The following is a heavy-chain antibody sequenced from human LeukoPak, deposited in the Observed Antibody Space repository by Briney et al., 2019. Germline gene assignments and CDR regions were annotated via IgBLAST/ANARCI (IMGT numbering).Heavy chain of an antibody. CDR3: ARADFIDAGPYLIGP. Sequence: ASVRVSCKTSGYRFTDYYIHWVRQAPGQGLEWMGWINTKSGRTSSARKFQGRVTMTRDPSITTVYMDMAWLTSDDTAIYFCARADFIDAGPYLIGPWGQGTLVTVSS. J-gene: IGHJ5*02. V-gene: IGHV1-2*02. CDR2: INTKSGRT. D-gene: IGHD3-3*01. CDR1: GYRFTDYY.